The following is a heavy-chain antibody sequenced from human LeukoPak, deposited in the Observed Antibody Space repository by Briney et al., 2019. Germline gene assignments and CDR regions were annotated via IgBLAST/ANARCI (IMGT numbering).Heavy chain of an antibody. D-gene: IGHD7-27*01. CDR2: VYHNGNT. J-gene: IGHJ4*02. CDR1: GGSISTSSCY. V-gene: IGHV4-39*07. CDR3: ARVGLAGDVDY. Sequence: SETLSLTCTVSGGSISTSSCYWGWIRQPPGKGLEWIGNVYHNGNTYYNPSLKSRVTISVDTSNNQFSLKLNSLTAADTAVYYCARVGLAGDVDYWGQGTLVTVSS.